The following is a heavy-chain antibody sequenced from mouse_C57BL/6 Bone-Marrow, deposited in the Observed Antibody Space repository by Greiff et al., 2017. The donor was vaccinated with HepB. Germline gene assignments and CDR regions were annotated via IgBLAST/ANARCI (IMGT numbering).Heavy chain of an antibody. Sequence: EVKLVESGGGLVKPGGSLKLSCAATGFTFSDYGMHWVRQAPEKGLEWVAYISSGSSTIYYADTVKGGFSISRDNAKNTLFLQRTSLRSEDTAMYYCARYYYPYYWGQGTALTVSS. J-gene: IGHJ2*01. CDR3: ARYYYPYY. D-gene: IGHD1-1*01. V-gene: IGHV5-17*01. CDR1: GFTFSDYG. CDR2: ISSGSSTI.